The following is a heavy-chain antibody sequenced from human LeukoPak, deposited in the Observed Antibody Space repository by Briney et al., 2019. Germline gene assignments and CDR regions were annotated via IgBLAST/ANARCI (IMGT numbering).Heavy chain of an antibody. D-gene: IGHD3-9*01. CDR3: AREGILTGYSSYYFDY. J-gene: IGHJ4*02. V-gene: IGHV1-2*02. CDR1: GYTFTGYY. CDR2: INPNSGGT. Sequence: ASVKVSCKASGYTFTGYYMHWVRQAPGQGLEWMGWINPNSGGTNYAQKFQGRVTMTRDTSISTAYMELSRPRSDDTAVYYCAREGILTGYSSYYFDYWGQGTLVTVSS.